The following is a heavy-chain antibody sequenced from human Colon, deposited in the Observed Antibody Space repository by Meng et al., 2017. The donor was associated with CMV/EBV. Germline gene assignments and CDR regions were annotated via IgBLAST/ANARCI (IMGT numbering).Heavy chain of an antibody. D-gene: IGHD3-10*01. Sequence: QLQLRESGPGLVNPSTTLSLTGRVSGGSFTTNSYFGAWIRQPPGKGLEYIGSIYNSVSTYYHASLKSRVTMSVDTSKNQFSLKLSSVTAADTAKYYCARGVLNFFDYWGQGTLVTVSS. J-gene: IGHJ4*02. CDR3: ARGVLNFFDY. CDR1: GGSFTTNSYF. CDR2: IYNSVST. V-gene: IGHV4-39*07.